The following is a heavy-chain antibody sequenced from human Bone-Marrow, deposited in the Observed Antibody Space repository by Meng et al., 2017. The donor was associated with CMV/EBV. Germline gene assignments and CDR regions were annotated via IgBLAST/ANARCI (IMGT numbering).Heavy chain of an antibody. V-gene: IGHV3-53*01. CDR2: IYRGGTT. D-gene: IGHD7-27*01. Sequence: GESLKISCAASGFTFSSYEMSWVRQAPGKGLEWVSVIYRGGTTFYADSVKGRFTISRDNSKNTLYLQMNTLRAEDTAVYYCARGTGDWGQGTLVTVSS. J-gene: IGHJ4*02. CDR1: GFTFSSYE. CDR3: ARGTGD.